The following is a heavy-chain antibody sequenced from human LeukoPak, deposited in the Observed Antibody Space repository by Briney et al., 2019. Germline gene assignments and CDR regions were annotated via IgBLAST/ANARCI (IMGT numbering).Heavy chain of an antibody. Sequence: GGSLRLSCAASGFTFSSYAMSWVRQAPGKGLEWVSFISGSDGGGSTYSADSVKGRFTISRDNSKNTLFLQMSSLRAEDTAVYYCGKDNGGIPDAFDVWGQGTMVIVSS. CDR1: GFTFSSYA. J-gene: IGHJ3*01. D-gene: IGHD2-15*01. CDR2: ISGSDGGGST. CDR3: GKDNGGIPDAFDV. V-gene: IGHV3-23*01.